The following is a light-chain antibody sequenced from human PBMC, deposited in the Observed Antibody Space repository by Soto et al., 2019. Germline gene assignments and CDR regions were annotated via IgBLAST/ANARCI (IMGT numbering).Light chain of an antibody. Sequence: EIVLTQSAGTLSLSPGERATLSCRASQSVSSSYLAWYQQNRGQAPRLLIYGASSRAPGIPDRFGGSGSGTEFTLTISRLEPEDFAVYYCQQYGSSRWTFGQGTKVEIK. CDR1: QSVSSSY. V-gene: IGKV3-20*01. CDR3: QQYGSSRWT. J-gene: IGKJ1*01. CDR2: GAS.